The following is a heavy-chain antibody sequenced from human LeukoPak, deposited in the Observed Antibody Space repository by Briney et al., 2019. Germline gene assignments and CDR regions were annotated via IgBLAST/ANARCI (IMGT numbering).Heavy chain of an antibody. V-gene: IGHV3-23*01. Sequence: GGSLRLSCAASGFTFSSHAMSWVRQAPGKGLEWVSAIVGSGDTTRYEDSVKGRFTISRDNSKNTLYLQMNSLTAEDTAVYYCARSTALGAFDIWGQGTMVTVSS. CDR2: IVGSGDTT. J-gene: IGHJ3*02. CDR1: GFTFSSHA. CDR3: ARSTALGAFDI. D-gene: IGHD5-18*01.